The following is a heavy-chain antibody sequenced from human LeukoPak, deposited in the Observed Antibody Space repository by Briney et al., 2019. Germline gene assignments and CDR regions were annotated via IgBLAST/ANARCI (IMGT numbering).Heavy chain of an antibody. CDR2: INSDGSNT. D-gene: IGHD3/OR15-3a*01. CDR1: GFTFSNYW. Sequence: GGSLRLSCAASGFTFSNYWMHWVRQAPGKGLVWVSRINSDGSNTSYADSVKGRFTISRDNAKNTLYLQMNSLRAEDTAVYYCARIKFMDLTLYMDVWGKGTTVTISS. CDR3: ARIKFMDLTLYMDV. V-gene: IGHV3-74*01. J-gene: IGHJ6*03.